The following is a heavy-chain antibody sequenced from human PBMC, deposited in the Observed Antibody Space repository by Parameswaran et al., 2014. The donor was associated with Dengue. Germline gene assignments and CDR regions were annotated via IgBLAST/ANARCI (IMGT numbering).Heavy chain of an antibody. Sequence: RWIRQPPGKGLEWIGEIYHSGSTNYNPSLKSRVTISVDKSKNQFSLKLSSVTAADTAVYYCARGGKNGGNPKRRAFDIWGQGTMVTVSS. CDR2: IYHSGST. CDR3: ARGGKNGGNPKRRAFDI. V-gene: IGHV4-4*02. D-gene: IGHD4-23*01. J-gene: IGHJ3*02.